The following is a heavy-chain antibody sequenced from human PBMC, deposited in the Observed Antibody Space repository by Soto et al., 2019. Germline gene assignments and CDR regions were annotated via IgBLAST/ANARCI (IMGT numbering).Heavy chain of an antibody. CDR3: ARTYYDFWSGMKSEPYYGMDV. D-gene: IGHD3-3*01. CDR1: GGSISSSSYY. Sequence: KTSETLSLTCTVSGGSISSSSYYWGWIRQPPGKGLEWIGSIYYSGSTYYNPSLKSRVTISVDTSKNQFSLKLSSVTAADTAVYYCARTYYDFWSGMKSEPYYGMDVWGQGTTVTVSS. J-gene: IGHJ6*02. V-gene: IGHV4-39*01. CDR2: IYYSGST.